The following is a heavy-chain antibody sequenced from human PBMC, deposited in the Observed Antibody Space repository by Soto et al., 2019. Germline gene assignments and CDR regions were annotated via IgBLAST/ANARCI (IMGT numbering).Heavy chain of an antibody. J-gene: IGHJ6*03. CDR3: ARGGRSAYYYYMGV. CDR2: VYYSGST. V-gene: IGHV4-59*01. Sequence: QVQLQESGPGLVKPSETLSLTCTVSGGSISTYYWSWVRQPPGKGLEWIGYVYYSGSTNYNPSLESRVTISVDTSKNQFSLKLTSVTAADTAMYYCARGGRSAYYYYMGVWGKGTTVTVSS. CDR1: GGSISTYY.